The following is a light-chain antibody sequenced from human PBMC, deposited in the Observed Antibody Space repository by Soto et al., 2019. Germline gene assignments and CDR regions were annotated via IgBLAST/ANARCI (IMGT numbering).Light chain of an antibody. CDR2: KVS. CDR1: QSPLYSDGNTY. Sequence: DVVMTQSPLSLPVTLGQPASISCRSSQSPLYSDGNTYLSWFQQRPGQSPRRLIYKVSNRDSGVPDRFSGSGSGTDFTLKISRVEAEDVGVYYCMQGTNWPWTFGEGTKVDXK. CDR3: MQGTNWPWT. V-gene: IGKV2-30*01. J-gene: IGKJ1*01.